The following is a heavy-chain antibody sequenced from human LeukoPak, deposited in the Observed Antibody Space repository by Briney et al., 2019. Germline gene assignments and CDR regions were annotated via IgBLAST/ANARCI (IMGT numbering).Heavy chain of an antibody. J-gene: IGHJ4*02. CDR1: GGSISSYY. D-gene: IGHD5-18*01. V-gene: IGHV4-59*08. CDR2: IYYSGST. Sequence: SETLSLTCTVSGGSISSYYWTWIRQPPGKGLEWIGYIYYSGSTSYNPSLKSRLTISVDRSKNQFSLKLSSVTAADTAVYYCATIKRGSTYGYFDFWGQGIKVTVSS. CDR3: ATIKRGSTYGYFDF.